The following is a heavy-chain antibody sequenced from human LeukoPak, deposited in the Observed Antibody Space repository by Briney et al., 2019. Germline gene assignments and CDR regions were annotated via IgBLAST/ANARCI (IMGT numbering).Heavy chain of an antibody. CDR2: ISGSGGST. CDR3: ARRSSSWSGYFDY. D-gene: IGHD6-13*01. V-gene: IGHV3-23*01. Sequence: QPGGSLRLSCAASGFTFSSYAMSWVRQAPGKGLEWVSAISGSGGSTYYADSVKGRFTISRDNSKNTLYLQMNSLRAEDTAVYYCARRSSSWSGYFDYWGQGTLVTVSS. CDR1: GFTFSSYA. J-gene: IGHJ4*02.